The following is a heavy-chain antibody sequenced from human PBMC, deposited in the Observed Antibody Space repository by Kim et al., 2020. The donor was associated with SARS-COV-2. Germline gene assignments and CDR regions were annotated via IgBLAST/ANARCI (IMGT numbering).Heavy chain of an antibody. Sequence: GGSLRLSCAASEFPFNTYAMSWARQAPGRGLEWVSAISDSGFTTFHADSLKGRFTISRDNSKNTLFLHMNSLRVEDTAVYYCTGSRGGLRFHSFDYWGQGTLVTVSS. D-gene: IGHD4-17*01. CDR3: TGSRGGLRFHSFDY. CDR1: EFPFNTYA. CDR2: ISDSGFTT. V-gene: IGHV3-23*01. J-gene: IGHJ4*02.